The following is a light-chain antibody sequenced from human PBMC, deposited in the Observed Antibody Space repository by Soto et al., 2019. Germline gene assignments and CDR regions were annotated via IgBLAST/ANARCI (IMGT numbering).Light chain of an antibody. Sequence: DIVMTQSPDSLAVSLGERATINCKSSQSVLDISNNRNYLAWYQQRPGQPPNLLIYWTSTRESGVPDRFSGSGSGTDFTLTISSLQPEDVATYYCQKYNSAPWTFGQGTKVDIK. CDR2: WTS. CDR1: QSVLDISNNRNY. J-gene: IGKJ1*01. CDR3: QKYNSAPWT. V-gene: IGKV4-1*01.